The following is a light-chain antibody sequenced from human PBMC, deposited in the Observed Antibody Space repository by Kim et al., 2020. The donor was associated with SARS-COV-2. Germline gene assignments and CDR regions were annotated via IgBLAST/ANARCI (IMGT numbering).Light chain of an antibody. CDR2: CAT. V-gene: IGKV1-8*01. Sequence: ASKGDRVTSTCRVSQAINSDLAWYQQEPGEAPKLLIYCATNLESGVPSRFRASGSGTDLTLTISCLQYEDLATEYGQQYYSYPRTFGQGTKVDIK. CDR1: QAINSD. J-gene: IGKJ1*01. CDR3: QQYYSYPRT.